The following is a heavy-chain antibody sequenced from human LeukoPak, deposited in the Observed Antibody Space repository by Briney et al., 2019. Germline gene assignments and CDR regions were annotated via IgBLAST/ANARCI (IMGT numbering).Heavy chain of an antibody. CDR2: ISYDGSNK. CDR3: ARGTPYSSIWYSSHPFDY. CDR1: GFTFSSYA. D-gene: IGHD6-13*01. V-gene: IGHV3-30*04. J-gene: IGHJ4*02. Sequence: GRSLRLSCAASGFTFSSYAMHWVRQAPGKGLEWVAVISYDGSNKYYADSVKGRFTISRDNSKNTLYLQMNSLRAEDTAVYYCARGTPYSSIWYSSHPFDYWGQGTLVTVSS.